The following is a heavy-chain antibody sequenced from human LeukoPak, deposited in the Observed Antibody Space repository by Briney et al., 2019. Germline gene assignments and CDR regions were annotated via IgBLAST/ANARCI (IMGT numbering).Heavy chain of an antibody. CDR1: GYTFTGYY. J-gene: IGHJ6*03. CDR3: ARDSSGRYGSGSYYPPYYYYYYYMHV. CDR2: INPNSGGT. Sequence: GASVKVSCKASGYTFTGYYMHWVGQAPGQGLEWMGWINPNSGGTNYEKKFHGRVTMTRDTSISTAYMELSRLRSDDTAVYYCARDSSGRYGSGSYYPPYYYYYYYMHVWGKGTTVTISS. D-gene: IGHD3-10*01. V-gene: IGHV1-2*02.